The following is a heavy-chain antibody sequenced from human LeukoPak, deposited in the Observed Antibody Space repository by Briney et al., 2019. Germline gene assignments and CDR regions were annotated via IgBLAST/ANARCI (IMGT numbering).Heavy chain of an antibody. Sequence: GGSLRLSCAASGFTFSSYSMNWVRRAPGKGLEWVSSISSSSSSYIYYADSVKGRFTISRDNAKNSLYLQMNSLRAEDTAVYYCAGDLSSGSNHYYFDYWGQGTLVTVSS. CDR2: ISSSSSSYI. V-gene: IGHV3-21*01. J-gene: IGHJ4*02. D-gene: IGHD1-26*01. CDR1: GFTFSSYS. CDR3: AGDLSSGSNHYYFDY.